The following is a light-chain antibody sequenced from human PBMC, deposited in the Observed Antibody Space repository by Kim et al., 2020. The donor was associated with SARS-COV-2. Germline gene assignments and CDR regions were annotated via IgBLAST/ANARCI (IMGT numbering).Light chain of an antibody. V-gene: IGLV2-14*03. CDR2: DVS. CDR3: SSYTSSLSVV. Sequence: GQTVTIACTGTSSDVGGYNYVSWYQQHPGKAPKLMIYDVSNRPSGVSNRFSGSKSGNTASLTISGLQAEDEADYYCSSYTSSLSVVFGGGTQLTVL. CDR1: SSDVGGYNY. J-gene: IGLJ2*01.